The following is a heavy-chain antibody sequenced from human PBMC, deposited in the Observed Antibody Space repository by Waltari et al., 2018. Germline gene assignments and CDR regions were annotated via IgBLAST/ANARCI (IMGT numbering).Heavy chain of an antibody. Sequence: QITLKESGPTLVKPTQTLTLTCTFSGFSLSTSGVGVGWIRQPPGKALEWLELIYWNDDKRYSPSLKGRLTIPQHNSKNHVVITMTYTDPVDTATYFCAHRPGRPYYVYYMDVWGKGTTVTVSS. J-gene: IGHJ6*03. V-gene: IGHV2-5*01. CDR3: AHRPGRPYYVYYMDV. CDR2: IYWNDDK. CDR1: GFSLSTSGVG.